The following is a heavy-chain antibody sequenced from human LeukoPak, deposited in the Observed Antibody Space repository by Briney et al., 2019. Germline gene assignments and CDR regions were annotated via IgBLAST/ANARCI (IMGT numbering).Heavy chain of an antibody. CDR2: IYTSGST. D-gene: IGHD3-22*01. CDR1: GGSISSYY. CDR3: ARDFYYYDSSGYLAYFDP. J-gene: IGHJ2*01. Sequence: PSETLSLTCTVSGGSISSYYWSWIRQPAGKGLEWIGRIYTSGSTNYNPSLKGRVTISVDKSKNQFSLKLSSVTAADTAVYYCARDFYYYDSSGYLAYFDPWGRGTLVTVSS. V-gene: IGHV4-4*07.